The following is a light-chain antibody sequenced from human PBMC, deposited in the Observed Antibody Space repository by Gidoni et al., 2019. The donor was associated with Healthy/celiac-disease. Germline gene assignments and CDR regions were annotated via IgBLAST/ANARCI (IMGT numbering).Light chain of an antibody. J-gene: IGKJ1*01. V-gene: IGKV4-1*01. CDR2: WAS. Sequence: DIVMTQSPDSLAVSLGERATINCKSRQSVLYSSNNKNYLAWYQQKPGQPPKLLIYWASTRESGVPDRFSGSGSGTDFTLTISSLQAEDVAVYYCQQYYSTPQTFGQXTKVEIK. CDR3: QQYYSTPQT. CDR1: QSVLYSSNNKNY.